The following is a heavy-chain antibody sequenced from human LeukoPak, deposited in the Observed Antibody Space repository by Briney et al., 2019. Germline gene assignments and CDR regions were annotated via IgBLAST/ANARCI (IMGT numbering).Heavy chain of an antibody. Sequence: GASVKVSCKASGYTFTSYDMNWVRQATGQGLEWMGWMNPNSGNTGYAQKFQGRVTMTMNTSISTAYMELSSLRSEDTAVYYCARPPYGSGSYSLWFDPWGQGTLVTVSS. V-gene: IGHV1-8*01. CDR3: ARPPYGSGSYSLWFDP. CDR1: GYTFTSYD. D-gene: IGHD3-10*01. CDR2: MNPNSGNT. J-gene: IGHJ5*02.